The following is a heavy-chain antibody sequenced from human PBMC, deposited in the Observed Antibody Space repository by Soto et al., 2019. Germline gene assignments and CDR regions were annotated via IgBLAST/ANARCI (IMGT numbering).Heavy chain of an antibody. CDR3: ARDLAAAGRRNWFDP. J-gene: IGHJ5*02. D-gene: IGHD6-13*01. CDR1: GGSFIGYY. V-gene: IGHV4-34*01. Sequence: SETLTLTCVVYGGSFIGYYWSWIRQPPGKGLEWIGEINHSGSTNYNPSLKSRVTISVDTSKNQFSLKLSSVTAADTAVYYCARDLAAAGRRNWFDPWGQGTLVTVSS. CDR2: INHSGST.